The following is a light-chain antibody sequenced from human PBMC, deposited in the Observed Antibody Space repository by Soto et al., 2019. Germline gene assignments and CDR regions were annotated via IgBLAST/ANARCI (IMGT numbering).Light chain of an antibody. Sequence: SYELTQPPSVSVAPGKTARITCGGNSIGSESVNWYQQRPGQAPVLVIYYDSDRPSGIPERFSGSNSGNTATLTISGVEAGDEADYYCQVWHPSSDHQVFGGGTNLTVL. CDR1: SIGSES. V-gene: IGLV3-21*04. CDR3: QVWHPSSDHQV. J-gene: IGLJ3*02. CDR2: YDS.